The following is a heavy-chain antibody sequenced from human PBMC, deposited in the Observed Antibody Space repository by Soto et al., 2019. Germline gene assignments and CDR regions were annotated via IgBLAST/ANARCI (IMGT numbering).Heavy chain of an antibody. CDR2: FDPEDGET. V-gene: IGHV1-24*01. CDR1: GYTLTELS. Sequence: ASVKVSCKVSGYTLTELSMHWVRQAPGKGLEWMGGFDPEDGETIYAQKFQGRVTMTEDTSTDTAYMELSSLRSEDTAVYYCALASGGIQLWSFDYWGQGPLVTVSS. J-gene: IGHJ4*02. D-gene: IGHD5-18*01. CDR3: ALASGGIQLWSFDY.